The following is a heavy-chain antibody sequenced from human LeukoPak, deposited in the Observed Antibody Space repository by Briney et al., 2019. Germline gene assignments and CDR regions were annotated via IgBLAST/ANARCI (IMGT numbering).Heavy chain of an antibody. CDR1: GFTYSDAW. CDR3: AKSPYFSY. CDR2: ISGSGGST. V-gene: IGHV3-23*01. J-gene: IGHJ4*02. Sequence: PGGSLRLSCAASGFTYSDAWMSWVRQAPGKGLEWVSAISGSGGSTYYADSVKGRFTISRDNSKNTLYLQMNSLRAEDTAVYYCAKSPYFSYWGQGTLVTVSS.